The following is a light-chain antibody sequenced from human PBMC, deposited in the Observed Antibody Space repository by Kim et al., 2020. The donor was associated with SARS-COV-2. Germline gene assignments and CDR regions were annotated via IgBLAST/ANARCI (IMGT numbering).Light chain of an antibody. CDR1: QIVSSSY. J-gene: IGKJ4*01. CDR3: QQYGSSPLT. CDR2: GAS. Sequence: SPGERATLSSRACQIVSSSYLAWYQQKPGQAPRLLIYGASSRATGIPDRFSGSGSGTDFTRTISRLEPEDFAVYYCQQYGSSPLTFGGGTKVDIK. V-gene: IGKV3-20*01.